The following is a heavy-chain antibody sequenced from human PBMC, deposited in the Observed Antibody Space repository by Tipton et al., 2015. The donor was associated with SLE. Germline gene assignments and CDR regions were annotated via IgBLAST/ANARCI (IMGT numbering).Heavy chain of an antibody. CDR2: IKQDGSEK. CDR1: GFTFSSYW. D-gene: IGHD3-9*01. V-gene: IGHV3-7*04. Sequence: ALRLSCAASGFTFSSYWMRWVRQAPGQGLEWAANIKQDGSEKYYVDSVKGRFSISRDNAKNSLYLQMKSLRAEDTAVYYCARARGITIFWSLDYWGQGTLVPVSS. CDR3: ARARGITIFWSLDY. J-gene: IGHJ4*02.